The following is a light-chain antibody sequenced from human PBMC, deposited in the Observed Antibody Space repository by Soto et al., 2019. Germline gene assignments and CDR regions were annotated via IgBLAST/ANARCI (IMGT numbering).Light chain of an antibody. CDR1: QSVSTSK. V-gene: IGKV3-20*01. CDR2: DAS. Sequence: IVLTQSPGTLSLSPGVRATHSCRTSQSVSTSKLAWYQQRPGQAPRLLMYDASRRATGIPDRFSGSGSGTDFTLTISRLEPEDVAVYYCQQYVNFVWTFGQGTKVEI. CDR3: QQYVNFVWT. J-gene: IGKJ1*01.